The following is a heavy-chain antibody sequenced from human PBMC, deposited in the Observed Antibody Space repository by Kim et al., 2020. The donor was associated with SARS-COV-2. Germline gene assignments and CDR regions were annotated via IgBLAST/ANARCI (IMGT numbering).Heavy chain of an antibody. J-gene: IGHJ5*02. D-gene: IGHD3-9*01. CDR3: ARENTYYDILTGYSPRDNWFDP. CDR2: ISSSSSYI. V-gene: IGHV3-21*01. Sequence: GGSLRLSCVASGFTFSSYSMNWVRQAPGKGLEWVSSISSSSSYIYYADSVKGRFTISRDNAKNSLYLQMNSLRAEDTAVYYCARENTYYDILTGYSPRDNWFDPWGQGTLVTVSS. CDR1: GFTFSSYS.